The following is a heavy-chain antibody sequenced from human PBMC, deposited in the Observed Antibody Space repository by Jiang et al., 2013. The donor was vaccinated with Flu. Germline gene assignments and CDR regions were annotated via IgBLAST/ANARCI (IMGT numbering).Heavy chain of an antibody. CDR1: GDSVSSXSAA. V-gene: IGHV6-1*01. Sequence: SLTCAISGDSVSSXSAAWNWIRQSPSRGLEWLGRTYYRSKWYNDYAVSVKSRITINPDTSKNQFSLQLNSVTPEDTAVYYCARVPLLLWFGELSSPYYYYGMDVWGQGTTVTVSS. J-gene: IGHJ6*02. D-gene: IGHD3-10*01. CDR2: TYYRSKWYN. CDR3: ARVPLLLWFGELSSPYYYYGMDV.